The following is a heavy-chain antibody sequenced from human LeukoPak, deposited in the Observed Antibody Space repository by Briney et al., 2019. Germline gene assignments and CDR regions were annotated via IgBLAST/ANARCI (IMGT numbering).Heavy chain of an antibody. CDR3: ASRYCSSTSCYTGGYYYYMDV. V-gene: IGHV3-7*01. CDR2: IKEDGSEK. J-gene: IGHJ6*03. CDR1: GLSFSSYW. Sequence: GGSLRLSCAASGLSFSSYWMTWVRQAPGKGLEWVASIKEDGSEKNYVDSVKGRFTISRDNAKNSLYLQMNSLRAEDTAVYNCASRYCSSTSCYTGGYYYYMDVWGKGTTVTVSS. D-gene: IGHD2-2*02.